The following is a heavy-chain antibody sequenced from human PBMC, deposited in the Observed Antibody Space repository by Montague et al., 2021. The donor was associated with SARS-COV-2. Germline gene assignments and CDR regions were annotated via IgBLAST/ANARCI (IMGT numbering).Heavy chain of an antibody. CDR2: TYYRSKWYS. V-gene: IGHV6-1*01. D-gene: IGHD6-19*01. Sequence: CAISGDSVSSHSVAWSWLRQSPSRGLEWLGRTYYRSKWYSDYAPXVRGRRTVNPDASKNEFSLELNYVTPEDTAVYYCVRYSGWFYFDFWGQGTLVTVSS. CDR1: GDSVSSHSVA. J-gene: IGHJ4*02. CDR3: VRYSGWFYFDF.